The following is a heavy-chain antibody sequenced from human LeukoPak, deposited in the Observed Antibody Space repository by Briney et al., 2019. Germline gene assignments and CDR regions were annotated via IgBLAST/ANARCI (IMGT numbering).Heavy chain of an antibody. J-gene: IGHJ5*02. D-gene: IGHD7-27*01. CDR2: MYHSGSA. CDR1: GGSFSGYY. CDR3: ATWGRTWEVDP. Sequence: SSETLSLTCAVYGGSFSGYYWGWIRQPPGKGLEWIGSMYHSGSAYYNPSLKSRVVISVDTSKKQFSLRLNSVTAADTAVYYCATWGRTWEVDPWGQGILVTVSS. V-gene: IGHV4-38-2*01.